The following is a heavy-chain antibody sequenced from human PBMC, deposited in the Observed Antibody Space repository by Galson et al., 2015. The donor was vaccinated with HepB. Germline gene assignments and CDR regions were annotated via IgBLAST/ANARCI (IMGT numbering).Heavy chain of an antibody. J-gene: IGHJ4*02. D-gene: IGHD3-9*01. CDR1: GGSISNYY. CDR2: IHYSGST. Sequence: SETLSLTCTVSGGSISNYYWTRMRQPPGKGLEWIGYIHYSGSTNYNPSLKSRVTISIDTSKNQFSLNLSSVTAADTAVYYCAREAYDFLTGYYQYYFDYWGQGTLVTVSS. CDR3: AREAYDFLTGYYQYYFDY. V-gene: IGHV4-59*01.